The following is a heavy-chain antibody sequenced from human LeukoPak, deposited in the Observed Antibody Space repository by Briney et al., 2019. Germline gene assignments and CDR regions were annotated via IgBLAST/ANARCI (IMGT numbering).Heavy chain of an antibody. J-gene: IGHJ4*02. V-gene: IGHV1-69*13. CDR2: IIPIFGTA. CDR3: DTYYYDSSGYYFDY. D-gene: IGHD3-22*01. Sequence: GASVRVSCKASGYTFTSYAISWVRQAPGQGLEWMGGIIPIFGTANYAQKFQGRVTITADESTSTAYMELSSLRSEDTAVYYCDTYYYDSSGYYFDYWGQGTLVTVSS. CDR1: GYTFTSYA.